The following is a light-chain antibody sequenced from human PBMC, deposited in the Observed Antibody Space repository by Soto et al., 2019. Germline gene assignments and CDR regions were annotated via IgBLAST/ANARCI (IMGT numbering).Light chain of an antibody. J-gene: IGKJ1*01. Sequence: EIVMTQSPATLSVSPGERATLSCRASQSVSSNYAWYQQKPGQPPRLLFYGASTRATGIPARFSGSGSGTEFTLTISSLQSEDFAVYYCQQYNNWPPGTFGQGTKVEIK. CDR1: QSVSSN. CDR2: GAS. CDR3: QQYNNWPPGT. V-gene: IGKV3-15*01.